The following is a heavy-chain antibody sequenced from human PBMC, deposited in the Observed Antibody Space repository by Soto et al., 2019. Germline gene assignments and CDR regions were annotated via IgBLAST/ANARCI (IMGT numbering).Heavy chain of an antibody. Sequence: SETLSLTCTVSGGSVSSHYWSWIRQPPGKGLEWIGYISYSGSTNYSPSLKSRVTISVGTSKNQFSLKLSSVTAADTAVYYCARSVGYRLLFDYYYYMDVWGKGTTVTVSS. J-gene: IGHJ6*03. D-gene: IGHD2-2*01. CDR2: ISYSGST. V-gene: IGHV4-59*08. CDR3: ARSVGYRLLFDYYYYMDV. CDR1: GGSVSSHY.